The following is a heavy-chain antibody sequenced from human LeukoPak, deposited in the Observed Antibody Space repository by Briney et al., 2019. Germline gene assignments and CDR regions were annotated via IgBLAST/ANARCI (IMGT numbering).Heavy chain of an antibody. V-gene: IGHV3-30*18. D-gene: IGHD2-2*01. Sequence: GGSLRLSCAASGFTFSSYGMHWVRQAPGKGLEWVAVISYDGSNKYYADSVKGRFTISRDNSKNTLYLQMNSLRAEDTAVYYCAKDRGTNDYWGQGTLVTVSS. CDR1: GFTFSSYG. J-gene: IGHJ4*02. CDR3: AKDRGTNDY. CDR2: ISYDGSNK.